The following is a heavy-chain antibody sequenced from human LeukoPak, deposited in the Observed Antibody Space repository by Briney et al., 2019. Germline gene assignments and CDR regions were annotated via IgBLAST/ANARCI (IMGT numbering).Heavy chain of an antibody. J-gene: IGHJ4*01. V-gene: IGHV1-2*02. D-gene: IGHD3-10*01. CDR1: GYTFTGYY. Sequence: ASVKVSCKASGYTFTGYYMHWVRQAPGQGLEWMGWINPNSGGTNYAQKFQGRVTMTRDTSISSAYMELNSLTSDDTAVYYCARVPYYGSGSYPYYFDYWGHGTLVTVSS. CDR3: ARVPYYGSGSYPYYFDY. CDR2: INPNSGGT.